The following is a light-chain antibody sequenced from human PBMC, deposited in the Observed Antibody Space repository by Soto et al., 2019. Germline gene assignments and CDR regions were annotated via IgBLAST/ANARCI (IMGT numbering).Light chain of an antibody. CDR1: QSISSSF. J-gene: IGKJ2*01. CDR3: QLYGASLVT. V-gene: IGKV3-20*01. CDR2: GAS. Sequence: EIVLTQYTGTLSLSPGEIAALSCSSSQSISSSFLAWYQHKPGQAPRLLIHGASSRATGIPDRFSGSGSGTDFTLTISRLDPEDFAVYYCQLYGASLVTFGQGTKVDIK.